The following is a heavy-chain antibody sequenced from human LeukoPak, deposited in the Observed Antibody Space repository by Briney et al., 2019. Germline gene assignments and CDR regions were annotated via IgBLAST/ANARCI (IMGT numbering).Heavy chain of an antibody. V-gene: IGHV3-23*01. Sequence: PGGSLRLSCAASGFTFSTYAMSWVRQAPGKGLEWVSAISSSGGSTYNADSVKGRFTISRDNSKNTLYLQMNSLRAEDTAVYYCAKGSGSSIAAAGTVDYWGQGTLVTVSS. D-gene: IGHD6-13*01. CDR3: AKGSGSSIAAAGTVDY. CDR2: ISSSGGST. J-gene: IGHJ4*02. CDR1: GFTFSTYA.